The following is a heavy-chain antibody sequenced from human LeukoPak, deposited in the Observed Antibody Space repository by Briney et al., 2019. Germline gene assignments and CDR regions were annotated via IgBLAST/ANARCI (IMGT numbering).Heavy chain of an antibody. J-gene: IGHJ3*02. CDR3: AESLSGFAFDI. CDR1: GGSVSSGNYY. D-gene: IGHD3-10*01. V-gene: IGHV4-61*01. CDR2: IFYSGST. Sequence: SETLSLTCTVSGGSVSSGNYYWSWIRQPPGKGLEWIGYIFYSGSTKYNPSLKSRVTISVDTSKNQFSLKLSSVTAADTAVYYCAESLSGFAFDIWGQGTMVTVPS.